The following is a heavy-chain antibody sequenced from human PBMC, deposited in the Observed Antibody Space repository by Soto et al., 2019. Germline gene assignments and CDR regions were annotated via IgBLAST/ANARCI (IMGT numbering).Heavy chain of an antibody. D-gene: IGHD3-22*01. CDR2: IYHSGST. V-gene: IGHV4-30-2*01. CDR3: ARGGAYYYDSSGQFDY. J-gene: IGHJ4*02. CDR1: GVSISSSSYY. Sequence: SETLSLTCTVSGVSISSSSYYWGWIRQPPGKGLERIGYIYHSGSTYYNPSLKSRVTISVDRSKNQFSLKLSSVTAADTAVYYCARGGAYYYDSSGQFDYWGQGTLVTVS.